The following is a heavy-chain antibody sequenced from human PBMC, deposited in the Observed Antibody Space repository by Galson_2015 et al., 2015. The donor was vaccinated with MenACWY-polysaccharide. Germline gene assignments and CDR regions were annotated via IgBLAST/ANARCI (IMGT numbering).Heavy chain of an antibody. CDR1: GFTFSSNA. Sequence: SLRLSCAASGFTFSSNAMHWVRQAPGKGLEWVAVISYDGDNKYYTDSVKGRFTISRDNLKNTLFLKMNSLRAEDTAVYYCARGDEDYWGQGTLVTVSS. J-gene: IGHJ4*02. CDR3: ARGDEDY. V-gene: IGHV3-30-3*01. CDR2: ISYDGDNK.